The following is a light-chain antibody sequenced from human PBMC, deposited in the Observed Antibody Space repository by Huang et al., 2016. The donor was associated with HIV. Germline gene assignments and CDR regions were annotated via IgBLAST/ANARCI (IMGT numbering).Light chain of an antibody. Sequence: EIVMTQSQATLSVSPGERATLSCRASQNIGDNLTWYQHKPGQAPRLLIYGASTRATGIPPRFSGSGSGTEFTLTISGLESEDFAVYYCQQFNNWPPRFTFGPGTTVDVK. V-gene: IGKV3-15*01. CDR2: GAS. CDR3: QQFNNWPPRFT. CDR1: QNIGDN. J-gene: IGKJ3*01.